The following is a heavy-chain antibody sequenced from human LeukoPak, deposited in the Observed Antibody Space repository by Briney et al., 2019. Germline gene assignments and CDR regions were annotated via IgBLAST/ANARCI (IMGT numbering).Heavy chain of an antibody. CDR2: ISWNSGSI. CDR1: GFTFDDYA. D-gene: IGHD3-9*01. CDR3: AKANLRYFDCLPFDY. J-gene: IGHJ4*02. Sequence: GGSLRLSCAASGFTFDDYAMHWVRQAPGKCQEWVSGISWNSGSIGYADSVKGRFTISRDNAKNSLYLQMNSLRAEDMALYYCAKANLRYFDCLPFDYWGQGTLVTVSS. V-gene: IGHV3-9*03.